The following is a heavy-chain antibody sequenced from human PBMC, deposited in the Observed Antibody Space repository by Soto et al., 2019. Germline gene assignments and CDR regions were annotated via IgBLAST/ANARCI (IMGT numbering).Heavy chain of an antibody. CDR3: ARDYVVAAGLGWFDP. CDR1: GGSISSGGYY. CDR2: IYYSGST. D-gene: IGHD2-15*01. V-gene: IGHV4-31*03. Sequence: SETLSLTCTVSGGSISSGGYYWSWIRQHPGKGLEWIGYIYYSGSTYYNPSLKSRVTISVDTSKNQFSLKLSSVTAADTAVYYCARDYVVAAGLGWFDPWGQGTLVTVSS. J-gene: IGHJ5*02.